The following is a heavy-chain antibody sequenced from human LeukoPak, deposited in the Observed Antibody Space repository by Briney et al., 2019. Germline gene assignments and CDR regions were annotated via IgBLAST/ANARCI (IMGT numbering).Heavy chain of an antibody. CDR2: IYTSGST. V-gene: IGHV4-4*07. Sequence: SETLSLTCTVSGGSISSYYWSWIRQPAGKGLEWIGRIYTSGSTNYNPSLRSRVTISVDPSKNQFSLTVTPVTAADTAIYYCAQRQGPMSGAYDYFDPWGQGALVTVAS. CDR3: AQRQGPMSGAYDYFDP. D-gene: IGHD5-12*01. J-gene: IGHJ5*02. CDR1: GGSISSYY.